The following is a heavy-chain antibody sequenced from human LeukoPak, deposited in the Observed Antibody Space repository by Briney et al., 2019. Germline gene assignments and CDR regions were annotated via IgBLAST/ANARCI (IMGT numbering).Heavy chain of an antibody. CDR1: GFSFNNAW. D-gene: IGHD2-8*01. Sequence: PGGSLRLSCAASGFSFNNAWMNWVRQTPGKGLEWVSHISSGGNTEYYADSVRGRFTMARDNAKNSLFLQMNSLRAEDTAIYYCARDTVNGPFVISLDYWGQGALVTVSS. V-gene: IGHV3-48*04. CDR2: ISSGGNTE. CDR3: ARDTVNGPFVISLDY. J-gene: IGHJ4*02.